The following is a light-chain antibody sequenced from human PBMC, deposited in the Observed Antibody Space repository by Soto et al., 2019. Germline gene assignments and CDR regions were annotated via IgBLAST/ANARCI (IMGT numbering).Light chain of an antibody. CDR1: RSSIGSNA. Sequence: QSVLTQPPSASGTPGQRVTISCSGSRSSIGSNAVNWYQHLPGTAPKLLIYSNNLRPSGVPDRFSGSKSGTSASLAISGLQSEDEADYYCAAWDDSLNGRVFGGGTKLTVL. J-gene: IGLJ3*02. V-gene: IGLV1-44*01. CDR2: SNN. CDR3: AAWDDSLNGRV.